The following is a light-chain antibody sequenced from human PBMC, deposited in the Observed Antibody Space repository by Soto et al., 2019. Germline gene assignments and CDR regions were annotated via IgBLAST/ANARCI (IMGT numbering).Light chain of an antibody. V-gene: IGLV2-14*03. Sequence: QSALTQPASASGSPGQSITISCTGTSSDVGGYNYVSWYQQHPGKAPKLMIYDVINRPSGVSNRFSGSKSGNSASLTISGLQAEDEADYYCSSYTSSSTYVVFGGGTQLTVL. J-gene: IGLJ2*01. CDR3: SSYTSSSTYVV. CDR2: DVI. CDR1: SSDVGGYNY.